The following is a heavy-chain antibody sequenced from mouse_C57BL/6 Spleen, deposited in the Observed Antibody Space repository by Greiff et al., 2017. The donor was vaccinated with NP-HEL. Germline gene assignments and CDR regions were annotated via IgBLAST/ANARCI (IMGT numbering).Heavy chain of an antibody. CDR3: AREDDGYWAY. V-gene: IGHV1-18*01. Sequence: VQLKQSGPELVKPGASVSIPCKASGYTFTDYNMDWVKQSHGKSLEWIGDINPNNGGTIYNQKFKGKATLTVEKSSSTAYMELRSLTSEDTAVYYCAREDDGYWAYWGQGTLVTVSA. CDR2: INPNNGGT. J-gene: IGHJ3*01. CDR1: GYTFTDYN. D-gene: IGHD2-3*01.